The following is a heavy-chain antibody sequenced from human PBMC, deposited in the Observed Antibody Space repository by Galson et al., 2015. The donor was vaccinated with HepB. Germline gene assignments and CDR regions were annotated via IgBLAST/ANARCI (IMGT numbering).Heavy chain of an antibody. D-gene: IGHD3-10*01. V-gene: IGHV1-18*01. J-gene: IGHJ4*02. CDR1: GYTFTSYG. Sequence: SVKVSCKASGYTFTSYGISWVRQAPGQGLEWMGWISAYNGNTNYAQKLQGRVTMTTDTSTSTAYMELRSLRSDDTAVYYCARGGITMVRAELAAMDYWGQGTLVSVSS. CDR2: ISAYNGNT. CDR3: ARGGITMVRAELAAMDY.